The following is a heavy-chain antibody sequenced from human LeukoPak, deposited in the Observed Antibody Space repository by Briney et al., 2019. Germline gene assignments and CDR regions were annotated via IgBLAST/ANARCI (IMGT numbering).Heavy chain of an antibody. Sequence: ASVKVSCKASGYTFTGYYMHWVRQAPGQGLEWMGRINPNSGGTNYAQKFQGRVTMTRDTSISTAYVELSRLRSDDTAVYYCASYSSSWRINDYWGQGTLVTVSS. V-gene: IGHV1-2*06. D-gene: IGHD6-13*01. J-gene: IGHJ4*02. CDR3: ASYSSSWRINDY. CDR1: GYTFTGYY. CDR2: INPNSGGT.